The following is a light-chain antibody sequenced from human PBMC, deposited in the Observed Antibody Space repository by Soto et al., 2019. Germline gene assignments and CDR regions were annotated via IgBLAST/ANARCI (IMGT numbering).Light chain of an antibody. Sequence: QSALTQPPSVSGSPGQSVTISCTGTSSDVGGYNRVSWYKQPPGAAPKLVIYEVIHRPSGVPDRFSGSKSGNTASLTISGLQAEDEADFYCYSYTSSSTYVFGTGTKLTVL. CDR2: EVI. CDR3: YSYTSSSTYV. J-gene: IGLJ1*01. CDR1: SSDVGGYNR. V-gene: IGLV2-18*02.